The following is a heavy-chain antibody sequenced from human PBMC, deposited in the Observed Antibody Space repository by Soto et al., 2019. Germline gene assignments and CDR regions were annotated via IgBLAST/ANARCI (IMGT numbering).Heavy chain of an antibody. CDR3: AKGSADTRPYYFDY. CDR1: GFTFSYYV. CDR2: ITGSGGDT. J-gene: IGHJ4*02. Sequence: EVQLLASGGGLVQPGGSLRVSCATSGFTFSYYVLSWVRQAPGKGLEWVSAITGSGGDTYHADSVKGRFTISRDNTKNTLYLQMNSLRAEDTAVYYCAKGSADTRPYYFDYWGRGTLVTVSS. D-gene: IGHD6-13*01. V-gene: IGHV3-23*01.